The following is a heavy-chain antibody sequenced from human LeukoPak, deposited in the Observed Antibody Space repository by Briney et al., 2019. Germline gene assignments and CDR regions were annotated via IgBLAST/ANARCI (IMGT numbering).Heavy chain of an antibody. CDR1: GGSISSSNYY. V-gene: IGHV4-39*01. Sequence: SETLSLTCTVSGGSISSSNYYWGWIRQPPGKGLEWIGSIYYSGSTHYNPSLKSRVTMSVDTSKKQFSLKLSSVTAADTAVYHCARHSWSDWSGYGFDYWGQGILVTVSS. D-gene: IGHD3-3*01. CDR2: IYYSGST. CDR3: ARHSWSDWSGYGFDY. J-gene: IGHJ4*02.